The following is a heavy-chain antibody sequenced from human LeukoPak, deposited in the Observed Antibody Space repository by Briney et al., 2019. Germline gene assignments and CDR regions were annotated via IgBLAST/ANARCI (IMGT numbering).Heavy chain of an antibody. D-gene: IGHD2-21*02. Sequence: GASVKVSCKASGYTFTSYGISWVRQAPGQGLEWMGWINLNSGGTNYAQKFQGRVTMTRDTSISAAYMDLSRLGSDDTAVYYCARVAGGDWYYFDFWGQGTLVTVSS. CDR1: GYTFTSYG. V-gene: IGHV1-2*02. J-gene: IGHJ4*02. CDR3: ARVAGGDWYYFDF. CDR2: INLNSGGT.